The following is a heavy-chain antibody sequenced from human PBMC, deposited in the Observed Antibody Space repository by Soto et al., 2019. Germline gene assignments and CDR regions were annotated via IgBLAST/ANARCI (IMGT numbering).Heavy chain of an antibody. D-gene: IGHD5-18*01. J-gene: IGHJ6*02. CDR1: GFTFSSYG. V-gene: IGHV3-23*01. CDR3: AKDFSSGSTYGIDYHYYYGMDV. Sequence: MRLSSSASGFTFSSYGMNWARQAPGKGLEWVAGISGIGDSTYYADSVKGRFTISRDNSKNTIFLQMNSLRAEDTAVYFCAKDFSSGSTYGIDYHYYYGMDVWGQGTTVTVSS. CDR2: ISGIGDST.